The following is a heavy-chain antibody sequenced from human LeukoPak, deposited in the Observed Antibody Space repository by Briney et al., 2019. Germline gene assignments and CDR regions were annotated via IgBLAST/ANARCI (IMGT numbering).Heavy chain of an antibody. J-gene: IGHJ4*02. CDR1: GFTFSSYS. CDR2: ISYDGSNK. CDR3: ANIGSSDY. Sequence: GGSLRLSCAASGFTFSSYSMNWVRQAPGKGLEWVAVISYDGSNKYYADSVKGRFTISRDNSKNTLYLQMNSLRAEDTAVYYCANIGSSDYWGQGTLVTVSS. V-gene: IGHV3-30*18. D-gene: IGHD1-26*01.